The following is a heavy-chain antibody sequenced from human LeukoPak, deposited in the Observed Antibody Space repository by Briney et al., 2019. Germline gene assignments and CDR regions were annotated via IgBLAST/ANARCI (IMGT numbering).Heavy chain of an antibody. CDR2: IYYSGST. CDR3: ASQVLRGYSSWFDP. CDR1: GGSISSYY. V-gene: IGHV4-59*01. D-gene: IGHD5-18*01. Sequence: SETLSLTYTVSGGSISSYYGSWIRQPPGKGLEWVGYIYYSGSTNYNPSLKSRVTISVNTSKNQFSLKLSSVTAADTAVYYCASQVLRGYSSWFDPWGQGTLVTVSS. J-gene: IGHJ5*02.